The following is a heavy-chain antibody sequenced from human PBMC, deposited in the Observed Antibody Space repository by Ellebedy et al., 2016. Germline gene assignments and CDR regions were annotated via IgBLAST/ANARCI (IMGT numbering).Heavy chain of an antibody. V-gene: IGHV4-61*08. J-gene: IGHJ4*02. CDR1: GGSISSGDYY. CDR2: IYYSGST. Sequence: SETLSLTXTVSGGSISSGDYYWSWIRQPPGKGLEWIGYIYYSGSTNYNPSLKSRVTISVDTSKNQFSLKLSSVTAADTAVYYCARSTSQLDYWGQGTLVTVSS. CDR3: ARSTSQLDY. D-gene: IGHD1-1*01.